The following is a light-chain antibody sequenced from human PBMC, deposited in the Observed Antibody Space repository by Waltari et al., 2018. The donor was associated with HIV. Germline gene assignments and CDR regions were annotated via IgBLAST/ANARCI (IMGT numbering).Light chain of an antibody. J-gene: IGKJ2*01. CDR3: QQYNSYSYT. CDR1: QDIRND. CDR2: RAS. V-gene: IGKV1-6*01. Sequence: ALQMTQSPSSLSASVGDRVTITCRASQDIRNDLGWYQQKPGKAPKLLIFRASSLQSGVPSRFSGSGSGTHFLLTINSLQPDDFATYYCQQYNSYSYTFGQGTKLEIK.